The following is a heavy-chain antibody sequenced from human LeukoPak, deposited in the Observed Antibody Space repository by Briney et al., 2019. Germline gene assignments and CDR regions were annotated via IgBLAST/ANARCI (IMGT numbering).Heavy chain of an antibody. CDR1: GFTVSSNY. D-gene: IGHD4-17*01. J-gene: IGHJ4*02. Sequence: PGGSLRLSCAASGFTVSSNYMSWVRQAPGKGLEWGSVIYSGGDTYSADSVKGRFTISRDNSKNTVYLQMNSLRAEGTAVYYCAREGGGDYGDYLRYWGQGTLVTVSS. V-gene: IGHV3-53*01. CDR3: AREGGGDYGDYLRY. CDR2: IYSGGDT.